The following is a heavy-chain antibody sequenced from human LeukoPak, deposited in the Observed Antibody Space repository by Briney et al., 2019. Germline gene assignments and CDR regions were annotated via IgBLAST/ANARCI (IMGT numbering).Heavy chain of an antibody. CDR1: GFTFSSYG. CDR3: ARDRLYYYDSSGYRPRDAFDI. D-gene: IGHD3-22*01. Sequence: GGSLRLSCAASGFTFSSYGMHWVRQAPGKGLEWVAVISYDGSNKYYADSVKGRFTISRDNSKNTLYLQMNSLRAEDTAVYYCARDRLYYYDSSGYRPRDAFDIWGQGTMVTVSS. CDR2: ISYDGSNK. J-gene: IGHJ3*02. V-gene: IGHV3-30*03.